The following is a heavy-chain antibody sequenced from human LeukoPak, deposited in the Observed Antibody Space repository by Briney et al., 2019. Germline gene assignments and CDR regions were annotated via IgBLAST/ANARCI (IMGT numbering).Heavy chain of an antibody. J-gene: IGHJ5*02. CDR2: ISGSSSYI. CDR3: ARGSSNVAARNNWFDP. D-gene: IGHD6-6*01. CDR1: GFTFSGYD. V-gene: IGHV3-21*01. Sequence: GGSQRLSCAASGFTFSGYDMNWIRQAPGKGLEWVSSISGSSSYIYYADSMKGRFTISRDNGKNSLYLQMNSLRAEDTAVYFCARGSSNVAARNNWFDPWGQGTLVTVSS.